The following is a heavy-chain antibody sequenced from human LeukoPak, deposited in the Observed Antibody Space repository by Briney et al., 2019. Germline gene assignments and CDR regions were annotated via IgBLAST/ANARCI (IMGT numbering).Heavy chain of an antibody. D-gene: IGHD6-13*01. Sequence: GGSLRLSCTASGFTFSCYWMHWVRQAPGKGLVWVSRINSAGISTNYADSVKGRFTISRDNAKNTLYLQMNSLRAEDTAIYYCGRDIATAVDYWGLGTLVTVSS. CDR1: GFTFSCYW. J-gene: IGHJ4*02. V-gene: IGHV3-74*01. CDR2: INSAGIST. CDR3: GRDIATAVDY.